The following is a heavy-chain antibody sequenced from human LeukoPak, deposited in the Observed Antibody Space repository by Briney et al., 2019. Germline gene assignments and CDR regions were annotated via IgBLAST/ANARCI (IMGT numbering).Heavy chain of an antibody. D-gene: IGHD3-10*01. Sequence: GSSVKVSCKASGGTFSSYAISWVRQAPGQGLEWMGGIIPIFGTANYAQKFQGRVTITADKSTSTAYMGLSSLRSEDTAVYYCARLGSGSFNYYYYGMDVWGKGTTVTVSS. V-gene: IGHV1-69*06. J-gene: IGHJ6*04. CDR2: IIPIFGTA. CDR3: ARLGSGSFNYYYYGMDV. CDR1: GGTFSSYA.